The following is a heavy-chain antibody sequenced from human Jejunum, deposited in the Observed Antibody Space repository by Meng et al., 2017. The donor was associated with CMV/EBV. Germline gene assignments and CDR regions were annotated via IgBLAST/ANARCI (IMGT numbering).Heavy chain of an antibody. J-gene: IGHJ4*02. CDR3: ARHGYYSTGWFY. CDR2: VNPRNGDT. CDR1: GYVFSNDL. Sequence: SCKTSGYVFSNDLISWVRQAPGQPLECMGWVNPRNGDTKYAQKVQGRVAMTTDTPTSTAYMELRSLTPDDTAVYYCARHGYYSTGWFYWGQGTLVTVSS. V-gene: IGHV1-18*01. D-gene: IGHD6-19*01.